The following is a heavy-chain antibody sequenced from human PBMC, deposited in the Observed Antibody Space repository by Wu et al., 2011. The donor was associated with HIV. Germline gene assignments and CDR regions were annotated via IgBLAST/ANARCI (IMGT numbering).Heavy chain of an antibody. Sequence: QVQLVQSGAEVKKPGSSVRVSCKASGGTFSSYAINWVRQAPGQGLEWMGRIVPLFDAPNYSQKFHDRLTITTDESTSTAYMELSSLRSEDTAVYYCARARGAFDIVGPRDKWSPSL. J-gene: IGHJ3*02. CDR1: GGTFSSYA. CDR2: IVPLFDAP. CDR3: ARARGAFDI. D-gene: IGHD3-10*01. V-gene: IGHV1-69*18.